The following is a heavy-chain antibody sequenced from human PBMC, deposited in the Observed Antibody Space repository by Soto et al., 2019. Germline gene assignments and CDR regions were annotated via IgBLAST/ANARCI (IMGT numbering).Heavy chain of an antibody. V-gene: IGHV3-7*01. Sequence: GGSLRLSCAASGVTFSSYWMSWVRQAPGKGLEWVANIKQDGGEKYYVDSVEGRFTISRDNAKNSLYLQMNSLRVEDTALYYCARRYSSSWSGFDPWGQGTLVTVSS. D-gene: IGHD6-13*01. CDR3: ARRYSSSWSGFDP. J-gene: IGHJ5*02. CDR2: IKQDGGEK. CDR1: GVTFSSYW.